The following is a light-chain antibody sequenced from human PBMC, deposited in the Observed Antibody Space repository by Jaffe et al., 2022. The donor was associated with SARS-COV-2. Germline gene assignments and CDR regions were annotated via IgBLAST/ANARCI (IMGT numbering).Light chain of an antibody. Sequence: DIQMTQSPSALPASVGDRITITCRASQSVGNHVAWHQHKPGKAPRLLIYKASNLESGVPSRFSGSGSGTDFTLTISSLQPDDFATYYCQQYESYYSFGQGTKLEI. CDR3: QQYESYYS. J-gene: IGKJ2*03. CDR2: KAS. CDR1: QSVGNH. V-gene: IGKV1-5*03.